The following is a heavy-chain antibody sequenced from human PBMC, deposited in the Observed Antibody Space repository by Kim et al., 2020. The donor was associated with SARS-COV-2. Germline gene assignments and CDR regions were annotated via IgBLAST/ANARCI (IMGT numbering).Heavy chain of an antibody. V-gene: IGHV1-18*04. Sequence: ASVKVSCKASGYTFTSYGISWVRQAPGQGLEWMGWISAYNGNTNYAQKLQGRVTMTTDTSTSTAYMELRSLRSDDTAVYYCAREIYDILTGPYGGMDVWGQGTTVTVSS. D-gene: IGHD3-9*01. CDR1: GYTFTSYG. CDR3: AREIYDILTGPYGGMDV. J-gene: IGHJ6*02. CDR2: ISAYNGNT.